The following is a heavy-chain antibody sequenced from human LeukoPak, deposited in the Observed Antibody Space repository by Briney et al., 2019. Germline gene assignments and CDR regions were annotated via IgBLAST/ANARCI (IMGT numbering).Heavy chain of an antibody. Sequence: SGTLSLTCTVSGGSISSSSYYWGWIRQPPGKGLEWIGSIYYSGSTYYNPSLKSRVTISVDTSKNQFSLKLSSVTAADTAVYYCARESGITMIVVVIEDAFDIWGQGTMVTVSS. V-gene: IGHV4-39*07. CDR1: GGSISSSSYY. D-gene: IGHD3-22*01. CDR2: IYYSGST. CDR3: ARESGITMIVVVIEDAFDI. J-gene: IGHJ3*02.